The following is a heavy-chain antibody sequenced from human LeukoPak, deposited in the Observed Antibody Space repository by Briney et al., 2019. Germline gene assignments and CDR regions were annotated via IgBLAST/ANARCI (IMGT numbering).Heavy chain of an antibody. CDR1: GFTFSDYY. CDR3: AREMATITDFDH. J-gene: IGHJ4*02. Sequence: GGSLRLSCAASGFTFSDYYISWLRRAPGKGLEWVSSISSSSSYIYYADSVKGRFTISRDNAKNSLYLQMNSLRAEDTAVYYCAREMATITDFDHWGQGTLVTVSS. CDR2: ISSSSSYI. V-gene: IGHV3-11*06. D-gene: IGHD5-24*01.